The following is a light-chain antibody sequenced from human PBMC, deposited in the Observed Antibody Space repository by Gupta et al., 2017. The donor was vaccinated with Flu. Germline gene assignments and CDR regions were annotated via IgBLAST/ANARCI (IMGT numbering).Light chain of an antibody. CDR2: EVS. CDR1: SSDVGGYNY. CDR3: CSYAGTYTLLV. J-gene: IGLJ3*02. V-gene: IGLV2-11*01. Sequence: QSALTQPRSVSGSPGPSVTISCTGTSSDVGGYNYVSWYQEHPGKAPKLMIYEVSQRPFGVPDRFSGSKSGNTASLTISGLQAEDEADYYCCSYAGTYTLLVFGGGTKLTVL.